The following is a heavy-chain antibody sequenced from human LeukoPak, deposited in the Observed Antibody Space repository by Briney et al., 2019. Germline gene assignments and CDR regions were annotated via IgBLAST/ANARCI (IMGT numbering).Heavy chain of an antibody. J-gene: IGHJ4*02. V-gene: IGHV1-24*01. Sequence: ASVKVSCKVSGYTLTELSMHWVRQAPGKGLEWMGGFDPEDGETIYAQKFQGRVTMTEETSTDTAYMELSSLRSEDTAVYYCATAGPIAARLYYFDYWGQGTLVTVSS. CDR2: FDPEDGET. CDR1: GYTLTELS. D-gene: IGHD6-6*01. CDR3: ATAGPIAARLYYFDY.